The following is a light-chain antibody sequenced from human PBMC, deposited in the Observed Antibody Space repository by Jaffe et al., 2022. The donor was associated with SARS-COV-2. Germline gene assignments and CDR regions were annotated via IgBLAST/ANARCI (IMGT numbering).Light chain of an antibody. J-gene: IGKJ4*01. V-gene: IGKV1-9*01. Sequence: DIQLTQSPSFLSASVGDRVTITCRASQGISTHVAWYQQKPGKAPNLLIYGAYNLESGVPSRFSGSGSGTEFTLTISSLQPEDFATYYCQQLKDYPLTFGGGTKVEIK. CDR3: QQLKDYPLT. CDR1: QGISTH. CDR2: GAY.